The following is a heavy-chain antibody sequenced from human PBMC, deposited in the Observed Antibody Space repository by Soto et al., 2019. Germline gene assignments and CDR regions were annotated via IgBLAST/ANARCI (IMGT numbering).Heavy chain of an antibody. D-gene: IGHD3-22*01. CDR3: ASDPYYYDSGF. V-gene: IGHV3-48*04. Sequence: PGWSLDSPVQPLGSPSVALLFTGSARPPGKGLEWVSKISGDGTTIYYADSVKGRFTVSRDNAKNSVYLQMNSLRAEDTAVYYCASDPYYYDSGFWGQGTLVTVSS. CDR1: GSPSVALL. J-gene: IGHJ4*02. CDR2: ISGDGTTI.